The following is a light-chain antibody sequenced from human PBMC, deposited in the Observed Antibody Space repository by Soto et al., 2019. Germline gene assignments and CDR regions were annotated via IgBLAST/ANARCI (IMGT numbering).Light chain of an antibody. Sequence: VLTPAPATLSFSPGDSATLSFTPLHSVSSNYLAWYQQKPGQAPRLLIYDASNRATGIPARFSGSGSGTDFTLTISSVEAEDFAVYFCQQYSNWPSFGQGTRLEIK. CDR2: DAS. CDR1: HSVSSNY. V-gene: IGKV3-11*01. CDR3: QQYSNWPS. J-gene: IGKJ5*01.